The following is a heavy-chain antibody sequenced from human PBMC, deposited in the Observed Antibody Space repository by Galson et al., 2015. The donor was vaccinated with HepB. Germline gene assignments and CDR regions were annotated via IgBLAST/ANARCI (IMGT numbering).Heavy chain of an antibody. CDR3: AREGFYWGHLDY. CDR1: GYTFTSYT. V-gene: IGHV1-3*04. CDR2: INTATGDT. D-gene: IGHD3-16*01. J-gene: IGHJ4*01. Sequence: SVKVSCKASGYTFTSYTIPMHWVRQAPGQRLEWMGWINTATGDTRYLQKFHDRLTITRDTSASTTYMELRSLTPEDTAVYSCAREGFYWGHLDYWGHGTLVFVSS.